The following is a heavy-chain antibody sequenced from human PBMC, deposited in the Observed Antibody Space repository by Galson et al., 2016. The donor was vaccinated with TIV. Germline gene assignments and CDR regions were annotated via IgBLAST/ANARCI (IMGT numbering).Heavy chain of an antibody. Sequence: SVKVSCKAPEDTRSSQAFSWVRQAPGQGLEWIGEIIPGFGTVRYAQKFQARVTTTADESATTSVMELSSLTSDDTAVYYCARTSYTPMGYWGQGTLVTVSS. V-gene: IGHV1-69*13. J-gene: IGHJ4*01. CDR2: IIPGFGTV. CDR3: ARTSYTPMGY. CDR1: EDTRSSQA. D-gene: IGHD5-18*01.